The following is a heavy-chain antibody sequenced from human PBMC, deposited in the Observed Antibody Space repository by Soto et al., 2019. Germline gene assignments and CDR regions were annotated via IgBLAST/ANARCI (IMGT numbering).Heavy chain of an antibody. V-gene: IGHV1-18*01. CDR2: ISAYNGNT. J-gene: IGHJ4*02. CDR1: GYTFTSYG. CDR3: ARDPYGSGSYYPNGYSFDY. Sequence: ASVKVSCKASGYTFTSYGISWVRQAPGQGLEWMGWISAYNGNTNYAQKLQGRVTMTTDTSTSTAYMELRSLRSDDTAVYYCARDPYGSGSYYPNGYSFDYWGQGTLVTVSS. D-gene: IGHD3-10*01.